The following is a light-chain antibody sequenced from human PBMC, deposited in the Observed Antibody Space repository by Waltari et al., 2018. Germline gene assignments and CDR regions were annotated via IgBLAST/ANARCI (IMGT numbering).Light chain of an antibody. CDR3: SSFTSSTTGI. V-gene: IGLV2-14*03. CDR1: SSDRGGYHY. Sequence: SALTQPDSVSGSPGQSITISCSGISSDRGGYHYVYLYQQHPGEAPKVIIYDVTNRPSGVSNRFSGSKSGSSASLTISGLQPEDEADYYCSSFTSSTTGIFGGGTKLTVL. CDR2: DVT. J-gene: IGLJ2*01.